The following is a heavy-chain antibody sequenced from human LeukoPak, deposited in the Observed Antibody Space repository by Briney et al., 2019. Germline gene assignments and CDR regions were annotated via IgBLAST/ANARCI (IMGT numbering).Heavy chain of an antibody. CDR3: ARRGYSGYDYDY. J-gene: IGHJ4*02. Sequence: GGSLRLSCATSGYTFSSHGLHWVRQAPGKGLEYVSAISSNGGSTYYANSVKGRFTISRDNSKNTLYLQMGSLRAEDMAVYYCARRGYSGYDYDYWGQGTLVTVSS. CDR2: ISSNGGST. D-gene: IGHD5-12*01. V-gene: IGHV3-64*01. CDR1: GYTFSSHG.